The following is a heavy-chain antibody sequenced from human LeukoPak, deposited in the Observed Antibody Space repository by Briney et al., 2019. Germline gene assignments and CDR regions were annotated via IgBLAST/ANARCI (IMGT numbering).Heavy chain of an antibody. CDR1: GFTFSSYA. V-gene: IGHV3-30-3*01. CDR3: ARDQGDLYSSGWYLRPFDY. D-gene: IGHD6-19*01. CDR2: ISYDGSNK. Sequence: PGRPLRLSCAASGFTFSSYAMHWVRQAPGKGLEWVAVISYDGSNKYYADSVKGRFTISRDNSKNTLYLQMNSLRAEDTAVYYCARDQGDLYSSGWYLRPFDYWGQGTLVTVSS. J-gene: IGHJ4*02.